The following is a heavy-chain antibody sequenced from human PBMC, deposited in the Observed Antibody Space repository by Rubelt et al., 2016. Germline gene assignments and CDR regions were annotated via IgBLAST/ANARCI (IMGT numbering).Heavy chain of an antibody. CDR2: SHYSGTT. J-gene: IGHJ4*02. V-gene: IGHV4-59*08. D-gene: IGHD1/OR15-1a*01. CDR3: AGRTAASGTFYH. Sequence: GWIRRPPGKGLEWIGYSHYSGTTNYSPSLRSRVPMSVDTSQNQVSLRLTSVTAADTAVYYCAGRTAASGTFYHWGQGTLVTVSS.